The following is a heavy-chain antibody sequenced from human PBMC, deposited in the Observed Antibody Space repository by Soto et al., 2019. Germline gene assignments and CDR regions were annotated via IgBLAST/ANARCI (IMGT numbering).Heavy chain of an antibody. V-gene: IGHV3-30*18. CDR2: ISYDGSNK. CDR1: GFTFSSYG. J-gene: IGHJ4*02. D-gene: IGHD6-6*01. Sequence: PGGSLRLSCAASGFTFSSYGMHWVRQAPGKGLEWVAVISYDGSNKYYADSVKGRFTISRDNSKNTLYLQMNSLRAEDTAVYYCAKGPSSSSPFDYWGQGTLVTVSS. CDR3: AKGPSSSSPFDY.